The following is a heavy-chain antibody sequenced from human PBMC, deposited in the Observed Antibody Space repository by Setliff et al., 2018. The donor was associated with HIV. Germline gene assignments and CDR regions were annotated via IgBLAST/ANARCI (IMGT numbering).Heavy chain of an antibody. Sequence: PSETLSLTCSVSGDSISSSSYYWSWIRQPPGKGLEWIGSIYYTGSTDYNPSLMSRVTISLDTPKNQFSLKLNSVIAADTAVYYCARNRVPSSLWGQGTLVTVSS. D-gene: IGHD3-10*01. V-gene: IGHV4-39*07. CDR3: ARNRVPSSL. CDR2: IYYTGST. J-gene: IGHJ4*02. CDR1: GDSISSSSYY.